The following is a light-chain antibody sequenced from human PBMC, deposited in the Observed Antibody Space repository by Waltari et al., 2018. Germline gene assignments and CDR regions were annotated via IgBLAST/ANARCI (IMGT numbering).Light chain of an antibody. CDR3: QKYGTLPAT. Sequence: EIVLTQSPGTLSLSPGERATLSCRASQSFSRTLSWYQQKPGQTPRLLIYDASSRATGIPDRFSGSGAGTDFSLTISRLEPDDFAVYYCQKYGTLPATFGQGTKVEIK. J-gene: IGKJ1*01. CDR1: QSFSRT. V-gene: IGKV3-20*01. CDR2: DAS.